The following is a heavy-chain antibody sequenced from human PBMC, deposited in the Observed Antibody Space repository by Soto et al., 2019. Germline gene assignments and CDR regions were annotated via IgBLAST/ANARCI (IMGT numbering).Heavy chain of an antibody. Sequence: GGSLRLSCAASGFTFSDYYMSWIRQAPGKGLEWVSYISSSGSTIYYADSVKGRFTISRDNAKNSLYLQMNSLRAEDTAVYYCARDTPITIFGVAYPRYMDVWGKGTTVTVSS. CDR2: ISSSGSTI. J-gene: IGHJ6*03. CDR1: GFTFSDYY. D-gene: IGHD3-3*01. V-gene: IGHV3-11*01. CDR3: ARDTPITIFGVAYPRYMDV.